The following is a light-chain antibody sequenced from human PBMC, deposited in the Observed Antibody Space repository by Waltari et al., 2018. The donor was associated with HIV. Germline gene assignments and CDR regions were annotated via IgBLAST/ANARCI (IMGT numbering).Light chain of an antibody. CDR2: SGS. V-gene: IGKV2-28*01. CDR3: MQALQTPMYT. CDR1: QSLLHSNGFNY. J-gene: IGKJ2*01. Sequence: DIVMTQSPLSLPVTPGEPASISCRSSQSLLHSNGFNYLDWYLQKPGQSPQLLIYSGSTRASGVPDRFSGSGSGTDFTLKISRVEAEDVGVYYCMQALQTPMYTFGQGTKLEIK.